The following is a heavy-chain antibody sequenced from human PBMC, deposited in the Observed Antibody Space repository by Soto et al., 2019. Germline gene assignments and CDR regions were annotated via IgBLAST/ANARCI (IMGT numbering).Heavy chain of an antibody. V-gene: IGHV1-8*01. CDR3: ARERSGYFDY. Sequence: QVQLVQSGAEVKKPGASVKVSCKASGYTFTSYDINWVRQATGQGLEWMGWMNPNSGNTGYAQKFXGXVXMPXNTSISTAYMELSSLRSEDTAVYYCARERSGYFDYWGQGTLVTVSS. D-gene: IGHD2-15*01. CDR1: GYTFTSYD. J-gene: IGHJ4*02. CDR2: MNPNSGNT.